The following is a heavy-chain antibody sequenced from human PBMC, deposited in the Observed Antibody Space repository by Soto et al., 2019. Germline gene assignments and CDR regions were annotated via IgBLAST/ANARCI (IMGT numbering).Heavy chain of an antibody. J-gene: IGHJ6*02. V-gene: IGHV3-33*01. CDR3: ARDQHGGRFLEWFVSSTDYGMDV. CDR1: GFTFSSYG. CDR2: IWYDGSNK. D-gene: IGHD3-3*01. Sequence: GGSLRLSCAASGFTFSSYGMHWVRQAPGKGLEWVAVIWYDGSNKYYADSVKGRFTISRDNSKNTLYLQMNSLRAEDTAVYYCARDQHGGRFLEWFVSSTDYGMDVWGQGTTVTVSS.